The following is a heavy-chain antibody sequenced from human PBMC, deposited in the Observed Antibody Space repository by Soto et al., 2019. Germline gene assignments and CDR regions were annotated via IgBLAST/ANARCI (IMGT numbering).Heavy chain of an antibody. J-gene: IGHJ4*02. CDR2: IDPRSGGT. CDR1: GYPFTTYY. V-gene: IGHV1-2*02. D-gene: IGHD3-10*01. Sequence: HVQLVQSGTEVKKPGASVRVSCMVSGYPFTTYYIHWVRQAPGQGLEWMGWIDPRSGGTVYEQKFQGRVTMTRDTSISTVYMDLSGLSSDVTALYFCATDDYGIFPYWVQGSLVTVPS. CDR3: ATDDYGIFPY.